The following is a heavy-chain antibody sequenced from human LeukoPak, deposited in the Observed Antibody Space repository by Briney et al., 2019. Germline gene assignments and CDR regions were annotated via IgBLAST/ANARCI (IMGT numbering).Heavy chain of an antibody. CDR1: GGTFSSYA. D-gene: IGHD1-26*01. CDR2: IIPIFGIA. CDR3: ARESPIGGSYNGYFQH. Sequence: SVKVSCKASGGTFSSYAISWVRQAPGQGIEWMGRIIPIFGIANYAQKFQGRVTITADKSTSTAYMELSSLRSEDTAVYYCARESPIGGSYNGYFQHWGQGTLVTVSS. V-gene: IGHV1-69*04. J-gene: IGHJ1*01.